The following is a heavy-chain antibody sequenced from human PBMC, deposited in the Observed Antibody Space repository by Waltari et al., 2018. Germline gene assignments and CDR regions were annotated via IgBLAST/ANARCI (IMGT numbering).Heavy chain of an antibody. D-gene: IGHD3-3*01. CDR2: IKEDGSDK. J-gene: IGHJ4*02. CDR1: GSTFNNYW. CDR3: ARDAMRDGDFDY. V-gene: IGHV3-7*01. Sequence: EVQLVESGGGLVQPGGSLRLSCAASGSTFNNYWMSWGRQAPGKGLEWVANIKEDGSDKHYGESVKGRFTISRDNAKNSLYLQMNSLRAEDTAVYYCARDAMRDGDFDYWGQGALVTVSS.